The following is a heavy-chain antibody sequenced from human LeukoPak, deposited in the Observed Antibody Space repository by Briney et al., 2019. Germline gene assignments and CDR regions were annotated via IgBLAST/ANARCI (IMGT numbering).Heavy chain of an antibody. CDR3: ARGGVVVAASQFDY. J-gene: IGHJ4*02. V-gene: IGHV1-8*01. Sequence: GASVKVSCKASGYTFTSYDINWVRQATGQGLEWMGWMNPNSGDTGYPQKFQGRVTMTRNTSISTAYMELSSLRSDDTAVYYCARGGVVVAASQFDYWGQGTLVTVSS. CDR1: GYTFTSYD. D-gene: IGHD2-15*01. CDR2: MNPNSGDT.